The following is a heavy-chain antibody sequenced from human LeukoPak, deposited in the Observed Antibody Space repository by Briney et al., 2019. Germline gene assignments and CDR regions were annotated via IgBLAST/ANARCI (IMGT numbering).Heavy chain of an antibody. CDR1: GGYISNFY. Sequence: SETLSLTCTVSGGYISNFYWSWIRQPPGKGLEWIGYIYYSGSTNYNPSLKSRVTISVDTSKNQSSLKLSSATAADTAVYYCARDRLVTTVYDAFDIWGQGTMVTVSS. V-gene: IGHV4-59*01. CDR2: IYYSGST. D-gene: IGHD4-17*01. J-gene: IGHJ3*02. CDR3: ARDRLVTTVYDAFDI.